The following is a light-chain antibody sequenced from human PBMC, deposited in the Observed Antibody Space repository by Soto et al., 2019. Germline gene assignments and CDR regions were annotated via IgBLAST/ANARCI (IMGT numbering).Light chain of an antibody. V-gene: IGLV2-14*01. CDR2: DVT. CDR3: SSYTSSSAVV. Sequence: QSALTQPASVSGSPGQSITISCTGTSSDVGGYNYVSWYQQHPGKAPKLMIYDVTIRPSGVSSRFSGSKSGNTASLTISGLQAEDEADYYCSSYTSSSAVVFGGGTQLTVL. J-gene: IGLJ2*01. CDR1: SSDVGGYNY.